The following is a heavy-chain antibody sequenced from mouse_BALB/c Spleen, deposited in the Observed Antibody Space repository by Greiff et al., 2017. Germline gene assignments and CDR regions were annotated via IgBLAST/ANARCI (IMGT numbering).Heavy chain of an antibody. V-gene: IGHV2-6-7*02. CDR1: GFSLTGYG. CDR2: IWGDGST. J-gene: IGHJ1*01. Sequence: VQLQESGPGLVAPSQSLSITCTVSGFSLTGYGVNWVRQPPGKGLEWLGMIWGDGSTDYNSALKSRLSISKDNSKSQVFLKMNSLQTDDTARYYCARTGTGPSWYFDVWGAGTTVTVSS. CDR3: ARTGTGPSWYFDV. D-gene: IGHD4-1*01.